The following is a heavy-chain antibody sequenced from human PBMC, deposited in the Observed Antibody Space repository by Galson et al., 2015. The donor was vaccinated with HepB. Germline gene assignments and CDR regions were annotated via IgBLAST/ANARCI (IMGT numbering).Heavy chain of an antibody. D-gene: IGHD2-2*01. CDR3: TTLGVIVVVPQPAGGDAFDI. J-gene: IGHJ3*02. Sequence: SLRLSCAASGFTFSNAWMNWVRQAPGKGLEWVGRIKSKTDGGTTDYAAPVKGRFTISRDDSKNTLYLQMNSLKTEDTAVYYCTTLGVIVVVPQPAGGDAFDIWGQGTMGTVSS. CDR1: GFTFSNAW. CDR2: IKSKTDGGTT. V-gene: IGHV3-15*07.